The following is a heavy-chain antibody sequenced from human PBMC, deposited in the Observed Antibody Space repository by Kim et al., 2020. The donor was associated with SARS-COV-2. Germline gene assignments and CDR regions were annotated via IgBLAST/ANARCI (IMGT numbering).Heavy chain of an antibody. Sequence: GNTHYAESVKGLFTVSRDRARNTLYLQMDSLRVDDTAIYYCVKGAGLDYWGPGTLVTLSS. J-gene: IGHJ4*02. CDR2: GNT. D-gene: IGHD3-10*01. V-gene: IGHV3-23*01. CDR3: VKGAGLDY.